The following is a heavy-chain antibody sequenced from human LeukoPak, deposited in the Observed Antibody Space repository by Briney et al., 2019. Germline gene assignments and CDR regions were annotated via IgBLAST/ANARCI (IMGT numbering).Heavy chain of an antibody. Sequence: GGSLRLSCAASGFTFNTYAMSWVRQAPGKGLEWVSAISGGGGSTYYADSVKGRFTISRDNSKNTLYLQMDSLRAEDTAIYYCARDKVVGATYFDYWGQGTLVTVSS. CDR1: GFTFNTYA. D-gene: IGHD1-26*01. CDR3: ARDKVVGATYFDY. J-gene: IGHJ4*02. CDR2: ISGGGGST. V-gene: IGHV3-23*01.